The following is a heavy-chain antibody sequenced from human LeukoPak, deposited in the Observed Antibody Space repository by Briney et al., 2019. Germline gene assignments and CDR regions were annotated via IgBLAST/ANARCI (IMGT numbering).Heavy chain of an antibody. CDR2: IYTSGST. CDR3: ARGGSSGYYFVYFDY. V-gene: IGHV4-4*07. J-gene: IGHJ4*02. D-gene: IGHD3-22*01. Sequence: SETLSLTCTVSGGSISSYYWSWIRQPAGKGLEWIGRIYTSGSTNYNPSLKSRVTMSVDTSKNQFSLKLSSVTAADTAVYYCARGGSSGYYFVYFDYWGQGTLVTVSP. CDR1: GGSISSYY.